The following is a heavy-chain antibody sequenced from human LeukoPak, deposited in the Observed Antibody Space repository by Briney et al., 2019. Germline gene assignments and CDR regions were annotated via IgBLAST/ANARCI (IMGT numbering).Heavy chain of an antibody. CDR2: VLYDGSLK. V-gene: IGHV3-30*02. CDR3: AKRSMVRGVQFDAFDL. Sequence: VGSLRLSCAASGFTFSRCDMHWVRQAPGKGLEWVAFVLYDGSLKYYADSVRGRVTISRDNSKNTLYLKMNSLRAEDTAVYYCAKRSMVRGVQFDAFDLWGQGTIVTVSS. D-gene: IGHD3-10*01. J-gene: IGHJ3*01. CDR1: GFTFSRCD.